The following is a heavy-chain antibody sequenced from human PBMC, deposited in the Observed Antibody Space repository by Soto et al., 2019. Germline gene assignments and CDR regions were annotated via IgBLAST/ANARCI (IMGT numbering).Heavy chain of an antibody. J-gene: IGHJ6*02. CDR2: ISSSSSYI. Sequence: GGSLRLSCAASGFTFSSYSMNWVRQAPGKGLEWVSSISSSSSYIYYADSVKGRFTISRDNAKNSLYLQMNSLRAEDTAVYYCARDHGIVVVVAATVYGMDVWGQGTTVTVSS. CDR1: GFTFSSYS. CDR3: ARDHGIVVVVAATVYGMDV. D-gene: IGHD2-15*01. V-gene: IGHV3-21*01.